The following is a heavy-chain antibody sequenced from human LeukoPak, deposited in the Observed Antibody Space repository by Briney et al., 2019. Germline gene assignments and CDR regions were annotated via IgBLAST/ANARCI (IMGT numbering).Heavy chain of an antibody. CDR3: ARGYRYYYDSSGYYFDY. V-gene: IGHV4-59*01. D-gene: IGHD3-22*01. CDR2: IYYSGST. Sequence: SETLSLTCAVYGGSFSGYYWSWIRQPPGKGLEWIGYIYYSGSTNYNPSLKSRVTISVDTSKNQFSLKLSSVTAADTAVYYCARGYRYYYDSSGYYFDYWGQGTLVTVSS. CDR1: GGSFSGYY. J-gene: IGHJ4*02.